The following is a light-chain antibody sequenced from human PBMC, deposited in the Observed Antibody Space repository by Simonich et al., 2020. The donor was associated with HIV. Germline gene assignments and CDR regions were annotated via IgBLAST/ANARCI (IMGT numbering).Light chain of an antibody. J-gene: IGKJ2*01. V-gene: IGKV4-1*01. CDR3: QQYYDTPYT. CDR1: QNILYSSNNRHY. Sequence: DIVMTQSPDSLAVSLGESATINCKSSQNILYSSNNRHYLAWYQQKPGQPPKLLIHWASTRESGVPDRFSGSGSGTDFTLTISSLQAEDVAVYYCQQYYDTPYTFGQGTKLEI. CDR2: WAS.